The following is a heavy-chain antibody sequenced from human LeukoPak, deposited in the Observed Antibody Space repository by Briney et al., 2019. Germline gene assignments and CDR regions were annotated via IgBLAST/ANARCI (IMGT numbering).Heavy chain of an antibody. Sequence: ASVKASCKTSGYIFIDYEINWVRQATGQGLEWMGWMNPKSGDTGYEQKFQGRVTITRDSSISTVYMELSSLRSDDTALYYCARGRYMDVWGKGTTVTVSS. J-gene: IGHJ6*03. V-gene: IGHV1-8*03. CDR2: MNPKSGDT. CDR3: ARGRYMDV. CDR1: GYIFIDYE.